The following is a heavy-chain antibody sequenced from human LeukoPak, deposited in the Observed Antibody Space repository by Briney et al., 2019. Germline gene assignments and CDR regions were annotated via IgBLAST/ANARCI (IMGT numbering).Heavy chain of an antibody. D-gene: IGHD1-14*01. V-gene: IGHV4-4*08. Sequence: SETLSLTCTVSGGSISPYYWAWFRQPPGQGLKYIGYIYHTGTTSYSPSLQSRVTISLDTSKNQFSLSLTSVTAADAAIYYCARLRAYKTTHQYYFEYWGQGNLGTVS. CDR2: IYHTGTT. CDR1: GGSISPYY. CDR3: ARLRAYKTTHQYYFEY. J-gene: IGHJ4*02.